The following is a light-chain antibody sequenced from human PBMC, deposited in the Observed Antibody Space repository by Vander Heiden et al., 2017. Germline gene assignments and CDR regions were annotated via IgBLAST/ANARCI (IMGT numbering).Light chain of an antibody. CDR1: ERSNTY. CDR3: QLSDSTLRPT. Sequence: DIQMTQSPSSLSASLGDPVTITCRASERSNTYLSWYQQKPGKAPELLIFAASTLQSGVPPRFSGSGSGTEFTLTISGLQREDFATYFCQLSDSTLRPTFGQGTKVEVK. CDR2: AAS. V-gene: IGKV1-39*01. J-gene: IGKJ1*01.